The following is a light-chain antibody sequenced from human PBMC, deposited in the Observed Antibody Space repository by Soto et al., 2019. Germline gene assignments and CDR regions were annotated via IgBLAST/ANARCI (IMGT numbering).Light chain of an antibody. CDR1: QSISTY. Sequence: DIQMTQSPSSLSASVGDRVTITCRASQSISTYLNWYQQKPGKAPKLLIYAASSLQSGVPSRLSGSGSGTDFTLTISSLQPEDFATYYGQQRYSTPLTFGGGTKVDIK. V-gene: IGKV1-39*01. CDR3: QQRYSTPLT. J-gene: IGKJ4*01. CDR2: AAS.